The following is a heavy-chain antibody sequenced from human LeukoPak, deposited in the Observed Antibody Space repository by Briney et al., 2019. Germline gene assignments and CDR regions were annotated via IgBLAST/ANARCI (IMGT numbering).Heavy chain of an antibody. J-gene: IGHJ4*02. CDR3: AKTQGMATIAAFDY. D-gene: IGHD5-24*01. CDR1: GFTFSSYG. V-gene: IGHV3-30*02. Sequence: AGGSLRLSCAASGFTFSSYGMHWVRQAPGKGLEWVAFIRYDGSNKYYADSVKGRFTISRDNSKNTLYLQMKSLRAEDTAIYYCAKTQGMATIAAFDYWGQGTLVTVSS. CDR2: IRYDGSNK.